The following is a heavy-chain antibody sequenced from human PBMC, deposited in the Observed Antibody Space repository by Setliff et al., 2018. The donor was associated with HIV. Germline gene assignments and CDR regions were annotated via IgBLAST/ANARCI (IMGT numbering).Heavy chain of an antibody. CDR3: ARAGYCSGGSCYFLTV. D-gene: IGHD2-15*01. J-gene: IGHJ4*02. CDR1: GYTFTSDY. CDR2: INPAGNPT. V-gene: IGHV1-46*01. Sequence: ASVKVSCKASGYTFTSDYIHWVRQAPGQGLEWMGIINPAGNPTSYAQKFQGRVTMTRDTSISTAYMELSRLRSDDTAVYYCARAGYCSGGSCYFLTVWGQGTLVTVSS.